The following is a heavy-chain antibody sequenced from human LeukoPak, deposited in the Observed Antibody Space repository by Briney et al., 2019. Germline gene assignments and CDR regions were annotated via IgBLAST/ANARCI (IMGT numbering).Heavy chain of an antibody. D-gene: IGHD3-3*01. V-gene: IGHV5-51*01. CDR1: GYSFTSYW. CDR2: IYPGDSDT. J-gene: IGHJ5*02. Sequence: GESLKISCKGSGYSFTSYWIGWVRQMPGKGLGWMGIIYPGDSDTRYSPSFQGQVTISADKSISTAYLQWSSLKASDTAMYYCARVFWNTNPDGGWFDPWGQGTLVTVSS. CDR3: ARVFWNTNPDGGWFDP.